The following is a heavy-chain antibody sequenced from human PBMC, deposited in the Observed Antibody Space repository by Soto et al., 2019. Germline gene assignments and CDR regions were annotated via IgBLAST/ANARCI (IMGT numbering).Heavy chain of an antibody. Sequence: QVQLQESGPGLVKPSETLSLTCTVSGGSISSYYWSWIRQPPGKGLEWIGYIYYSGSTNYNPSLTSRVTISVDTCKTQFSLTLSSVTAADTAVYDCARQGYGATDVWGQGTTVTVSS. CDR2: IYYSGST. CDR3: ARQGYGATDV. D-gene: IGHD4-17*01. CDR1: GGSISSYY. J-gene: IGHJ6*02. V-gene: IGHV4-59*08.